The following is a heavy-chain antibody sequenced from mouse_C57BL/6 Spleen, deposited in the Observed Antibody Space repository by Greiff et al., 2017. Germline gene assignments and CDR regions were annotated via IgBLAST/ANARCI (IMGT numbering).Heavy chain of an antibody. D-gene: IGHD2-1*01. CDR2: IDPANGNT. CDR3: AKSYYGNYGAMDY. J-gene: IGHJ4*01. V-gene: IGHV14-3*01. Sequence: EVKLVESVAELVRPGASVKLSCTASGFNIKNTYMHWVKQRPEQGLEWIGRIDPANGNTKYAPKFQGKATITADTSSNTAYLQLSSLTSEDTAIYYCAKSYYGNYGAMDYWGQGTSVTVSS. CDR1: GFNIKNTY.